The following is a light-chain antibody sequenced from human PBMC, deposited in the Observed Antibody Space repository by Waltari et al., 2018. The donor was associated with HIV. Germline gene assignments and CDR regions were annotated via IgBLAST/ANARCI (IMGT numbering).Light chain of an antibody. J-gene: IGLJ2*01. V-gene: IGLV1-44*01. CDR3: AAWDDSLNGSVV. Sequence: QSVLTQPPSASGTPGQRVTISCSGSSSNIGRNTVNWYQQLPGTAPKLLIYSNNQRPSGVPDRFSGSKSGTSASLAISGLQPEDEADYYCAAWDDSLNGSVVFGGGTKLTVL. CDR1: SSNIGRNT. CDR2: SNN.